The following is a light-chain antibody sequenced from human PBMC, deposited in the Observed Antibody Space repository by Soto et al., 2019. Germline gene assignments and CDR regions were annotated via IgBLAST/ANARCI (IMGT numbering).Light chain of an antibody. J-gene: IGKJ5*01. Sequence: VLTQSAGTLSLSRGERATLSCRASERIYSAYLGWYQQKPGQAPRLLIYGTSSRATGIPDRFSGSGSGTAFTLTISRLEPEDFAVYYCQQYGNSPITFGQRTRLEI. CDR3: QQYGNSPIT. CDR2: GTS. CDR1: ERIYSAY. V-gene: IGKV3-20*01.